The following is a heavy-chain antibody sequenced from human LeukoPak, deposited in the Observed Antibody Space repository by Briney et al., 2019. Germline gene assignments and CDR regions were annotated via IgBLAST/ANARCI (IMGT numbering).Heavy chain of an antibody. CDR1: GFTFSSYG. J-gene: IGHJ3*02. V-gene: IGHV3-30*02. CDR3: AKALYSSGPDAFDI. D-gene: IGHD6-25*01. Sequence: GGSLRLSCAASGFTFSSYGMHWVRQAPDKGLEWVAMIRYDGRNKYYEESVKGRFTISRDNSKNTLYLQMNSLRAEDTAVYYCAKALYSSGPDAFDIWGQGTMVTVSS. CDR2: IRYDGRNK.